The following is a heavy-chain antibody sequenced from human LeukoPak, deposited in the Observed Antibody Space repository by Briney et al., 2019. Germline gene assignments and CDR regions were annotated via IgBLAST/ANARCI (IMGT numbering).Heavy chain of an antibody. D-gene: IGHD3-10*02. J-gene: IGHJ6*04. CDR2: ISSSGSTI. Sequence: GGSLRLSCAASGFTYSTFAMIWIRQAPGKGLEWVSYISSSGSTIYYADSVKGRFTISRDNAKNSLYLQMNSLRAEDTAVYYCAELGITMIGGVWGKGTTVTISS. CDR1: GFTYSTFA. V-gene: IGHV3-48*03. CDR3: AELGITMIGGV.